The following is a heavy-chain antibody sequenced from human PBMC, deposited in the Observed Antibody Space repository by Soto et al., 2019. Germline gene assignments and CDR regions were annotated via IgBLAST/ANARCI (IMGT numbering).Heavy chain of an antibody. CDR3: ARAHYYGSGSYYSFDY. V-gene: IGHV1-69*13. CDR2: IIPIFGTA. Sequence: SVKVSCKASGGTFSSYAISWVRQAPGQGLEWMGGIIPIFGTANYAQKFQGRVTITADESTSTAYMELSSLRSEDTAVYYCARAHYYGSGSYYSFDYWGQGTLVTVSS. J-gene: IGHJ4*02. CDR1: GGTFSSYA. D-gene: IGHD3-10*01.